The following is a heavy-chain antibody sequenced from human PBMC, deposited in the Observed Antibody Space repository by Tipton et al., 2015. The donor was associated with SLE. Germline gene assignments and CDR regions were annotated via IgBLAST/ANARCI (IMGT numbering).Heavy chain of an antibody. Sequence: LRLSCAVSGYSISSGYYWGWLRQPPGKGLEWIGSIYHSGSTYYNPSLKSRVTISVDTSKNQFSLKLSSVTAADTAVYYCARHDIAAAGIGAFDIWGQGTMVTVSS. D-gene: IGHD6-13*01. CDR2: IYHSGST. CDR1: GYSISSGYY. J-gene: IGHJ3*02. V-gene: IGHV4-38-2*01. CDR3: ARHDIAAAGIGAFDI.